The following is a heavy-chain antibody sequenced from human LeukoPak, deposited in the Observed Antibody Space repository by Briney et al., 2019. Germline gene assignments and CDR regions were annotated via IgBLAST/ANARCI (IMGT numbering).Heavy chain of an antibody. CDR1: GGSISSYY. V-gene: IGHV4-59*08. Sequence: PSETLSLTCTVPGGSISSYYWSWIRQPPGKGLEWIGYIYYSGSTNYNPSLKSRVTISVDTSKNQFSLKLSSVTAADTAVYYCARVGNYYGYNWFDPWGQGTLVTVSS. D-gene: IGHD1-7*01. CDR3: ARVGNYYGYNWFDP. J-gene: IGHJ5*02. CDR2: IYYSGST.